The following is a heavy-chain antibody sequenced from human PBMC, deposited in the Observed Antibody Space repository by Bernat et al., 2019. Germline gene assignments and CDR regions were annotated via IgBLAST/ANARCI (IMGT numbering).Heavy chain of an antibody. CDR3: ATRACSSDNLFDP. J-gene: IGHJ5*02. CDR2: ISAYNGNT. V-gene: IGHV1-18*01. D-gene: IGHD2-2*01. Sequence: QVQLVQSGAEVNKPGASVKVSCKASGYTFTSYGISGVRQAPGQGLEWMGWISAYNGNTNYAQNLQGRVTRTSYTSTSTAYMGLSGLGSDDTAVYYCATRACSSDNLFDPWGQGALVTVSS. CDR1: GYTFTSYG.